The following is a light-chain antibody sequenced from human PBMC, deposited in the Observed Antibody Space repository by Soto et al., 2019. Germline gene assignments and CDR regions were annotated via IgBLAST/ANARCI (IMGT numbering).Light chain of an antibody. CDR3: QQYDSSPGT. V-gene: IGKV3-20*01. CDR2: GAS. J-gene: IGKJ1*01. CDR1: QSVSSN. Sequence: EIVMTQSPATLSVSPGERATLSCRASQSVSSNLAWYQQKPGQAPRLLIYGASSRATGIPDRFSGSRSGTDFTLTISRLEPEDFAVYYCQQYDSSPGTFGQGTKVDIK.